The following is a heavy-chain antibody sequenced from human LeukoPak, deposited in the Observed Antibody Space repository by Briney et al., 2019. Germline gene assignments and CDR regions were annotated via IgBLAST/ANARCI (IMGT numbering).Heavy chain of an antibody. V-gene: IGHV3-48*03. Sequence: PGGSLRLSCAASGFTFSSYEMNWVRQAPGKGLEWVSYISSSGSTIYYADSVKGRFTISRDNAKNSLYLQMNSLRAEDTAVYYCARASGSYYIWYFDLWGRGTLVTVSS. CDR3: ARASGSYYIWYFDL. CDR1: GFTFSSYE. CDR2: ISSSGSTI. D-gene: IGHD1-26*01. J-gene: IGHJ2*01.